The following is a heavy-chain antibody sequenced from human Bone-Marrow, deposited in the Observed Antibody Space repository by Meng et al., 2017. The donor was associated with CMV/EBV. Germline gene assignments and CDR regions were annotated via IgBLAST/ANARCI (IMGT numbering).Heavy chain of an antibody. CDR1: KYTFTTYY. CDR3: ASSAYDFWHGGYSGMVDYNGMDV. J-gene: IGHJ6*02. V-gene: IGHV1-46*01. Sequence: ASVKVSCKASKYTFTTYYIHWMRQAPGQGLEWMGIINPNGGTTSCAEKFLGRVTMTSDTSTGTVYMEMSSLRSEDTAVYYCASSAYDFWHGGYSGMVDYNGMDVWGRGTTVTVSS. D-gene: IGHD3-3*01. CDR2: INPNGGTT.